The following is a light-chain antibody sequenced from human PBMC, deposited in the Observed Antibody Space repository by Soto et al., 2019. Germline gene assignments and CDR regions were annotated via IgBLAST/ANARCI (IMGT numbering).Light chain of an antibody. J-gene: IGKJ4*01. Sequence: EIVMTQSPATLSVSPGETATLSCRASQSLTSYLAWYQQKPDQAPRLLIYGISTRATDIPGRFSGSGSGTEFTLTISSLQSEDFAVYYCQQYNNWPLTFGGGTKVEIK. CDR3: QQYNNWPLT. V-gene: IGKV3-15*01. CDR2: GIS. CDR1: QSLTSY.